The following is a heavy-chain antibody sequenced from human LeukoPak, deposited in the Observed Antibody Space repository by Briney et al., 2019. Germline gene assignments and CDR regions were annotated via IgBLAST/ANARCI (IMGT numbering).Heavy chain of an antibody. V-gene: IGHV3-74*01. CDR1: GFTLSSYW. CDR3: ARAGYYRFDY. Sequence: GGSLRLSCAASGFTLSSYWVHWVRQAPGKGLEWVSRINNDGSTINYADSVKGRFTISRDNAQNTLYLQMDSLRAEDTAIYFCARAGYYRFDYWGQGTLVTVSS. D-gene: IGHD2-15*01. CDR2: INNDGSTI. J-gene: IGHJ4*02.